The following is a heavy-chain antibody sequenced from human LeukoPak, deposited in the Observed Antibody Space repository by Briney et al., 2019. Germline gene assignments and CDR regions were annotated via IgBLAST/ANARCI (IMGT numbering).Heavy chain of an antibody. CDR3: ARAYCSGGSCPPNY. D-gene: IGHD2-15*01. Sequence: MSSETLSLTCTVSGGSISSYYWSWIRQPPGKGLEWIGYIYYSGSTNYNPSLKSRVTISVDTSKNQFSLKLSSVTAADTAVYYCARAYCSGGSCPPNYWGQGTLVTVSS. V-gene: IGHV4-59*01. CDR1: GGSISSYY. CDR2: IYYSGST. J-gene: IGHJ4*02.